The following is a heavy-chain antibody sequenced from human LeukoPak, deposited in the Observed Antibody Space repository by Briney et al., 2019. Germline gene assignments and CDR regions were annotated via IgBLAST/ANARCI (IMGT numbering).Heavy chain of an antibody. CDR3: ARNAPKYDILTGLWWGKQTNWFDP. CDR2: MNPNSGNT. D-gene: IGHD3-9*01. J-gene: IGHJ5*02. Sequence: ASVKVSCKASGYTFTSYDINWVRQATGRGLEWMGWMNPNSGNTGYAQKFQGRVTMTRNTSISTAYMELSSLRSEDTAVYYCARNAPKYDILTGLWWGKQTNWFDPWGQGTLVTVSS. CDR1: GYTFTSYD. V-gene: IGHV1-8*01.